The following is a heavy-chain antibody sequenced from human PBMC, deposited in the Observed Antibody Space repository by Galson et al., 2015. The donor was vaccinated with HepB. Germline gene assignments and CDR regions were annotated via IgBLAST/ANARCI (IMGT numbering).Heavy chain of an antibody. D-gene: IGHD5-12*01. CDR2: IKQDGSEK. CDR1: GFTFSSYW. J-gene: IGHJ6*02. CDR3: ARDGIVATIIYYYGMDV. Sequence: SLRLSCAASGFTFSSYWMSWVRQAPGKGLEWVANIKQDGSEKYYVDSVKGRFTISRDNAKNSLYLQMNSLRAEDTAVYYCARDGIVATIIYYYGMDVWGQGTTVTVSS. V-gene: IGHV3-7*03.